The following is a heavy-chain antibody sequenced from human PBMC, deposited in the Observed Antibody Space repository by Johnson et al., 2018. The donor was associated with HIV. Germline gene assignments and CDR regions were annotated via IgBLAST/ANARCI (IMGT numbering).Heavy chain of an antibody. CDR3: AKDLFTGREDDVFDI. CDR1: GLTFSNAW. Sequence: VLLVESGGGVVRPGGSLRLSCAASGLTFSNAWMSWVRQAPGKGLEWVGRIKSKTDGGTTDYAAPVKGRFTISRDDSKNTLYLQMNSLRAEDTAVYYCAKDLFTGREDDVFDIWGQGTMVTVSS. CDR2: IKSKTDGGTT. J-gene: IGHJ3*02. V-gene: IGHV3-15*01. D-gene: IGHD1-14*01.